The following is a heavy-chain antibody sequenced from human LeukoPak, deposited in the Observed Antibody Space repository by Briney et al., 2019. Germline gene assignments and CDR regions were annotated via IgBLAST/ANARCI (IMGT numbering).Heavy chain of an antibody. J-gene: IGHJ4*02. CDR3: ARDNIVVVAATKAYYFDY. V-gene: IGHV4-39*07. Sequence: SETLSLTCTVSGGSISTSIYYWGWIRQPPGKGLEWIGSIYHSGSTYYNPSLKSRVTISVDTSKNQFSLKLSSVTAADTAVYYCARDNIVVVAATKAYYFDYWGQGTLVTVSS. CDR1: GGSISTSIYY. CDR2: IYHSGST. D-gene: IGHD2-15*01.